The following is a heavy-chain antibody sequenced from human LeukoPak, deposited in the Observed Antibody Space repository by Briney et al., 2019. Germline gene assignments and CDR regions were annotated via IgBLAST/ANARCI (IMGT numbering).Heavy chain of an antibody. D-gene: IGHD3-10*01. CDR1: GGSISSYY. CDR3: ARDLGSYYYYGMDV. Sequence: PSETLSLTCTVSGGSISSYYWSWIRQPPGKGLEWIGYIYYSGSTNYNPSLKSRVTISVDTSKNQFSLKLSSVTAADTAVYYCARDLGSYYYYGMDVWGQGTTVTVSS. CDR2: IYYSGST. J-gene: IGHJ6*02. V-gene: IGHV4-59*01.